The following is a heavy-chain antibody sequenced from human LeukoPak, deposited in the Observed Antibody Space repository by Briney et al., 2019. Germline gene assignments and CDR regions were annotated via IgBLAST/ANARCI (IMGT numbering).Heavy chain of an antibody. CDR1: GGSIRNYY. CDR3: ARVLHRTNYSDRRGYLYFDH. Sequence: SETLSLTCTVSGGSIRNYYWSWIRQPPGKGRECIGYIFYSGTTNYNPSLESRVTISVDTSNNQFSLKLTSVAAADTAVYYCARVLHRTNYSDRRGYLYFDHWGQGTLVTVSS. CDR2: IFYSGTT. D-gene: IGHD3-22*01. V-gene: IGHV4-59*01. J-gene: IGHJ4*02.